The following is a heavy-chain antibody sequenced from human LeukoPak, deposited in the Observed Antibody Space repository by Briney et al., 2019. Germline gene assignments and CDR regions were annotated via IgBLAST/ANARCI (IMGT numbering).Heavy chain of an antibody. CDR1: GFTFGGYS. CDR2: IRGKAYGATT. CDR3: TSSFGQLSFFDY. V-gene: IGHV3-49*04. J-gene: IGHJ4*02. D-gene: IGHD3-10*01. Sequence: GGSLRLSCSTSGFTFGGYSMSWVRQAPGKGLEWVGFIRGKAYGATTEYAASVKGRFTISRDDSKSIAYLQMSSLKTEDTAVYYCTSSFGQLSFFDYWGQGTLVTVSS.